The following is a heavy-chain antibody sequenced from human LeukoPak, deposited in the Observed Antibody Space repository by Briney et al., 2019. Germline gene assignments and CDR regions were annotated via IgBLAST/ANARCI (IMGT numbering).Heavy chain of an antibody. CDR1: GFTFSSYG. V-gene: IGHV3-30*18. Sequence: GGSLRLSCAASGFTFSSYGMHWVRQAPGKGLEWVAVISYDGSNKYYADSVKGRFTISRDNSKNTLYLQLNSLRAEDTAVYYCAKTAAGTLRSSRPYFDYWGQGTLVTVSS. CDR3: AKTAAGTLRSSRPYFDY. D-gene: IGHD6-13*01. J-gene: IGHJ4*02. CDR2: ISYDGSNK.